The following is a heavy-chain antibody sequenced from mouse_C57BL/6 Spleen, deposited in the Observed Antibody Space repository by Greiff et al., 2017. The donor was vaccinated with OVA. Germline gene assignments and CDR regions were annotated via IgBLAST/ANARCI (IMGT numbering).Heavy chain of an antibody. D-gene: IGHD1-1*01. J-gene: IGHJ4*01. Sequence: QVQLQQSGAELVRPGSSVKLSCKASGYTFTSYWMHWVKQRPIQGLEWIGNIDPSDSETHYNQKFKDKATVTVDKSSSTAYMQLSSLTSEDSAVYYCAREVSTVGGAMDYWGQGTSVTVSS. CDR3: AREVSTVGGAMDY. CDR1: GYTFTSYW. V-gene: IGHV1-52*01. CDR2: IDPSDSET.